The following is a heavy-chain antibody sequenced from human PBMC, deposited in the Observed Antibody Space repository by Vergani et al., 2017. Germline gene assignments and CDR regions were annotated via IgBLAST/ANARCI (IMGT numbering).Heavy chain of an antibody. CDR3: AGVSYKDWFDP. V-gene: IGHV3-23*01. D-gene: IGHD5-24*01. Sequence: EVQLLESGGGLVQPGGTLRLPCAAPGFTFSSYAMSWARQAPGKGLGWVSGISGSGGSTYYADSVKGRFTLSRDNSKNTLYLQMKSLRAEDTAVYYCAGVSYKDWFDPWGQGTLVTVSS. CDR2: ISGSGGST. CDR1: GFTFSSYA. J-gene: IGHJ5*02.